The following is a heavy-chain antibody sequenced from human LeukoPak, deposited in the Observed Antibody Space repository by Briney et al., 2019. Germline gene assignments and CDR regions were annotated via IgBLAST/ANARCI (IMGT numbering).Heavy chain of an antibody. CDR2: ISGSGGIT. CDR1: GFTFSSFG. Sequence: PGGSLRLSCAASGFTFSSFGMTWVRQAPGKGLEWLSSISGSGGITYYADSVKGRFTISRDNAKNSLYLQMNSLRAEDTAVYYCAREGGSSSYYYMDVWGKGTTVTISS. CDR3: AREGGSSSYYYMDV. J-gene: IGHJ6*03. D-gene: IGHD6-6*01. V-gene: IGHV3-23*01.